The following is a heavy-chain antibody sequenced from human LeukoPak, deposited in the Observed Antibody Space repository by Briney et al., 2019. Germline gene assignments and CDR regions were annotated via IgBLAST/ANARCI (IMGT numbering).Heavy chain of an antibody. CDR1: GFSFSSYR. V-gene: IGHV3-21*01. CDR3: ARVGWERRKYYYYYYMDV. D-gene: IGHD1-26*01. CDR2: VSNSGDYI. J-gene: IGHJ6*03. Sequence: PGGSLRLSCAASGFSFSSYRMNWVRQAPGKGLEWVSSVSNSGDYIHYADSVKGRFTISRDNSKNTLYLQMNSLRAEDTAVYYCARVGWERRKYYYYYYMDVWGKGTTVTVSS.